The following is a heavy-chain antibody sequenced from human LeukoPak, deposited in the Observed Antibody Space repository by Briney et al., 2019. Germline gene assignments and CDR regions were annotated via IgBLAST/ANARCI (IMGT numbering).Heavy chain of an antibody. CDR3: AGARGKYGNWFDP. CDR1: GFTFSSFW. J-gene: IGHJ5*02. V-gene: IGHV4-34*01. CDR2: INHSGST. Sequence: GSLRLSCAASGFTFSSFWMSWIRQPPGKGLEWIGEINHSGSTNYNPSLKSRVTISVDTSKNQFSLKLSSVTAADTAVYYCAGARGKYGNWFDPWGQGTLVTVSS. D-gene: IGHD3-10*01.